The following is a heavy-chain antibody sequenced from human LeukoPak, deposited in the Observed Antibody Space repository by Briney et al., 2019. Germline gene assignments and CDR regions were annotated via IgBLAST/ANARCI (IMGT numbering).Heavy chain of an antibody. J-gene: IGHJ4*02. CDR2: IYYSGST. CDR1: GGSISSGDYY. D-gene: IGHD2-2*01. Sequence: SETLSLTCTVSGGSISSGDYYWSWIRQPPGKGLEWIGYIYYSGSTYYNPSLKSRVTISVDRSKNQFSLKLSSVTAADTAVYYCARHLVDIVVVPAANRFDYWGQGTLVTVSS. CDR3: ARHLVDIVVVPAANRFDY. V-gene: IGHV4-30-4*01.